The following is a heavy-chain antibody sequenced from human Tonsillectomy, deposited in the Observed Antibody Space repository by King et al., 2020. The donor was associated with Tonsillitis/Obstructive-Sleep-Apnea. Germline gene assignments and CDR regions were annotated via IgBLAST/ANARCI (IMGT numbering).Heavy chain of an antibody. CDR1: GGSISSSNW. Sequence: QLQESGPGLVKPSGTLSLTCAVSGGSISSSNWWSWVRQPPGKGLEWIGEIYHSGSTNYNPSLKSRVTISVDKSKNQFSLKLSSVTAADTAVYYCARVGYCSSTSCYMYYYYYMDVWGKGTTVTVSS. D-gene: IGHD2-2*02. CDR2: IYHSGST. V-gene: IGHV4-4*02. J-gene: IGHJ6*03. CDR3: ARVGYCSSTSCYMYYYYYMDV.